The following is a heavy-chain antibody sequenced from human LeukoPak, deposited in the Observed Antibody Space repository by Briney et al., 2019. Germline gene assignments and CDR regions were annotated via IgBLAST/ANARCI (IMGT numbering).Heavy chain of an antibody. D-gene: IGHD4-17*01. CDR2: IFSNDNT. CDR1: GFTVTNNY. J-gene: IGHJ6*02. Sequence: GGSLRLSCEASGFTVTNNYMCWVRQAPGKGLEWVSVIFSNDNTYHADSVKGRFAISRDTSKNTLYLQMNSLRAEDTAVYYCAAVSTKTYYYGLDVWGQGITVTVSS. V-gene: IGHV3-53*01. CDR3: AAVSTKTYYYGLDV.